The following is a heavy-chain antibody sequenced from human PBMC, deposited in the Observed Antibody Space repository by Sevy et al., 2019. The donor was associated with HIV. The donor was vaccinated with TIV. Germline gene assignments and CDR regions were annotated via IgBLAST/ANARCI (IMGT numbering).Heavy chain of an antibody. CDR3: ARQFGDIVVVVAAVSYFDY. CDR1: GGSISSSSYY. Sequence: SDTLSLTCTVSGGSISSSSYYWGWIRQPPGKGLEWIGSIYYSGSTYYNPSLKSRVTISVDTSKNQFSLKLSSVTAAETAVYYCARQFGDIVVVVAAVSYFDYWGQGTLVTVSS. J-gene: IGHJ4*02. D-gene: IGHD2-15*01. CDR2: IYYSGST. V-gene: IGHV4-39*01.